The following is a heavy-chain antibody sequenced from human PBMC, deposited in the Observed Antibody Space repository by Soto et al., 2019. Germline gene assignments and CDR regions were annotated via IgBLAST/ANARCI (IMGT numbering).Heavy chain of an antibody. CDR2: MNPNSGNT. CDR1: GYTFTSYD. CDR3: ARLLTGTAALGGAQNYYYYMDV. V-gene: IGHV1-8*01. D-gene: IGHD1-7*01. J-gene: IGHJ6*03. Sequence: ASVKVSCKASGYTFTSYDINRVRQATGQGLEWMGWMNPNSGNTGYAQKFQGRVTMTRNTSISTAYMELSSLRSEDTAVYYCARLLTGTAALGGAQNYYYYMDVWGKGTTVTVSS.